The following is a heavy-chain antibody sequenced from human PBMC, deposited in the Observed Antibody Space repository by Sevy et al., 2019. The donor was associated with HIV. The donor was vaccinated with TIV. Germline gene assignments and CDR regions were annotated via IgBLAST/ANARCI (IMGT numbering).Heavy chain of an antibody. J-gene: IGHJ4*02. CDR2: ISSSSSTI. CDR1: GFTFSSYS. V-gene: IGHV3-48*02. Sequence: GGSLRLSCAASGFTFSSYSMNWVRQAPGKGLEWLSYISSSSSTIYYADSVKGRFTISRDNAKNSLYLQMNSLRDEDTAVYYCARDPRHYDFWSGYYTGGYYFDYWGQGTLVTVSS. CDR3: ARDPRHYDFWSGYYTGGYYFDY. D-gene: IGHD3-3*01.